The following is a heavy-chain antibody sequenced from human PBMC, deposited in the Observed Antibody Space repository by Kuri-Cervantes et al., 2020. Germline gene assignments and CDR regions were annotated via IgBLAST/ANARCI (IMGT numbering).Heavy chain of an antibody. V-gene: IGHV3-48*01. D-gene: IGHD5/OR15-5a*01. Sequence: GESLKISCAASGFTFSSYSMNWVRQAPGKGLEWVSYISSSSSTIYYADSVKGRFTISRDNSKNTLYLQMGSLRAEDMAVYYCARGPPSTSVNWFDPWGQGTLVTVSS. CDR2: ISSSSSTI. CDR3: ARGPPSTSVNWFDP. J-gene: IGHJ5*02. CDR1: GFTFSSYS.